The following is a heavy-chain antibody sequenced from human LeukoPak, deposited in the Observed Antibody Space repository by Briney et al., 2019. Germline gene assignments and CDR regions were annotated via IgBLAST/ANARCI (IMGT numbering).Heavy chain of an antibody. CDR1: GFTFSRYW. Sequence: GGSLRLSWEASGFTFSRYWMYWVGQAPGKGLEGVSRIKSDGTFISYAESVRGRFTNSRDNAKNTLFLEMNSLRVDDTAIYYCARDAEDSSGWNFHYWGQGTLVTVSS. J-gene: IGHJ4*02. V-gene: IGHV3-74*01. D-gene: IGHD6-19*01. CDR3: ARDAEDSSGWNFHY. CDR2: IKSDGTFI.